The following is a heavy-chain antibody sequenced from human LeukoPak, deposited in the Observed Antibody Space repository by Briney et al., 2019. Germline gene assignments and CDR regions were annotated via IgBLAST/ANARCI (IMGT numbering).Heavy chain of an antibody. J-gene: IGHJ4*02. Sequence: GGSLRLSCAASGFTFSSYSMNWVRQAPGKGLEWVSSISGSSSYIYYADSVKGRFTISRDNAKNSLYLQMNSLRAEDTAVYYCARALPGGSGSYSKRAFDYWGQGTLVTVPS. V-gene: IGHV3-21*01. CDR2: ISGSSSYI. CDR3: ARALPGGSGSYSKRAFDY. D-gene: IGHD1-26*01. CDR1: GFTFSSYS.